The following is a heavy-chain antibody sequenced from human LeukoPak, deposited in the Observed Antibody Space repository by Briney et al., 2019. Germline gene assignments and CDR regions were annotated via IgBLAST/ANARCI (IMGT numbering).Heavy chain of an antibody. D-gene: IGHD3-22*01. CDR2: IYYSGST. CDR1: GGSISSGGYY. CDR3: ARVHYYDSSGYYPNSFVDY. Sequence: SETLSLTCTVSGGSISSGGYYWSWVRQHPGKGLEWIGYIYYSGSTYYNPSLKSRVTISVDTSKNQFSLKLSSVTAADTAVYYCARVHYYDSSGYYPNSFVDYWGQGTLVTVSS. J-gene: IGHJ4*02. V-gene: IGHV4-31*03.